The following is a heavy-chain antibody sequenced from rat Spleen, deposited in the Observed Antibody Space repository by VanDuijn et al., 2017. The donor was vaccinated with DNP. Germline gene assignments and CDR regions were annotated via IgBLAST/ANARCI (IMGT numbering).Heavy chain of an antibody. V-gene: IGHV5-17*01. Sequence: EVQLVESGGGVVQPGKSLKLSCAASGFSFSDSAMAWVRQSPKMGLEWVATIIYDGSHTFYRDSVQGRFIISRDNAKTTLNLQMDSLRSEDTATYYCARDPLTTEGRGAMDAWGQGTSVTVSS. CDR2: IIYDGSHT. CDR1: GFSFSDSA. CDR3: ARDPLTTEGRGAMDA. D-gene: IGHD1-11*01. J-gene: IGHJ4*01.